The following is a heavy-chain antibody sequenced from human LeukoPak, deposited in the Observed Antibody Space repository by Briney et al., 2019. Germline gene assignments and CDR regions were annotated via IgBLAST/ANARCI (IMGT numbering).Heavy chain of an antibody. CDR1: GFTFSNAW. Sequence: GGSLRLSCAASGFTFSNAWMSWVCQAPGKGMEWVGRIKSKTEGGTTDYAAPVKGRFTISRDDSKNTLYLQMNSLKTEDTAVYYCTTVSLQRYFDWLYLDYWGQGTLVTVSS. CDR2: IKSKTEGGTT. D-gene: IGHD3-9*01. CDR3: TTVSLQRYFDWLYLDY. J-gene: IGHJ4*02. V-gene: IGHV3-15*01.